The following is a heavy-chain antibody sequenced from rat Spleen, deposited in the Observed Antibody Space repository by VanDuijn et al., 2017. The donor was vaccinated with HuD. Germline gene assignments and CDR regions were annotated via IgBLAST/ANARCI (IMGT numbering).Heavy chain of an antibody. V-gene: IGHV5-29*01. CDR2: ISYDGRST. Sequence: EVQLVESDGGLVQPGRSLKLSCAVSGFTFSNYGLHWIRQAPTKGLEWVATISYDGRSTYHRGSVKGRFTISRDNARTTLYLQMDSLRSEDTATYYCAMNGGYSVLNWFAYWGQGTLVTVSS. J-gene: IGHJ3*01. D-gene: IGHD1-11*01. CDR3: AMNGGYSVLNWFAY. CDR1: GFTFSNYG.